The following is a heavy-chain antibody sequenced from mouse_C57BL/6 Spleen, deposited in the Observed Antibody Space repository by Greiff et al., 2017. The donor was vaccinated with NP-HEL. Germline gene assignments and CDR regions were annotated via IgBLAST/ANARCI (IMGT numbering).Heavy chain of an antibody. V-gene: IGHV1-9*01. CDR1: GYTFTDYW. D-gene: IGHD4-1*01. Sequence: QVQLQQSGAELLKPGVSVKLSCKATGYTFTDYWIEWVKQRPGHGLEWIGEILPGSGSTNDNEKFKGEATFTADTSSNTAYMELSSLTTEDSAIYYCARNWDWYFDVWGTGTTVTVAS. CDR3: ARNWDWYFDV. CDR2: ILPGSGST. J-gene: IGHJ1*03.